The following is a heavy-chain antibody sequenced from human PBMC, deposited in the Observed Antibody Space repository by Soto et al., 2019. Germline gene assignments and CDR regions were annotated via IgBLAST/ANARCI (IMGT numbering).Heavy chain of an antibody. D-gene: IGHD3-10*01. J-gene: IGHJ4*02. CDR2: IYYSGST. V-gene: IGHV4-31*03. Sequence: QVQLQESGPGLVKPSQTLSLTCTVSGGSISSGGYYWSWIRPHPGKGLEWIGYIYYSGSTYYNPSLKSRVTISVDTSKNQFSLKLSSVTAADTAVYYCARGLEWFGELLDYWGQGTLVTVSS. CDR3: ARGLEWFGELLDY. CDR1: GGSISSGGYY.